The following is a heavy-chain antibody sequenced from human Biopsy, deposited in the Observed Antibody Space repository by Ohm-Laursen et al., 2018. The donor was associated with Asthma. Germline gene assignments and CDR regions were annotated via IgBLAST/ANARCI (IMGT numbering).Heavy chain of an antibody. D-gene: IGHD6-19*01. CDR3: AREGVAGTHIED. CDR1: GRHFGSYN. Sequence: SLRLSCAASGRHFGSYNMHWVRQAPGKGLEWVAVIPYDGSSIYYADSVKGRFTISRDNSKNTLSLQMNSLTAEDTAVYYCAREGVAGTHIEDWGQGTLVTVSS. V-gene: IGHV3-30-3*01. CDR2: IPYDGSSI. J-gene: IGHJ4*02.